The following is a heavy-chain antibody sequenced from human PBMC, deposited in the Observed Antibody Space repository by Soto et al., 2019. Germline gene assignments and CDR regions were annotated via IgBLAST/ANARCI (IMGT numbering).Heavy chain of an antibody. J-gene: IGHJ4*02. Sequence: GGSLRLSCAASGFTFSSYAMHWVRQAPGKGLEWVAVISYDGSNKYYADSVKGRFTISRDNSKNTLYLQMNSLRAEDTAVYYCVRGAPTGYYYDSSGYYYDWGQGTLVTVSS. CDR2: ISYDGSNK. V-gene: IGHV3-30-3*01. CDR3: VRGAPTGYYYDSSGYYYD. CDR1: GFTFSSYA. D-gene: IGHD3-22*01.